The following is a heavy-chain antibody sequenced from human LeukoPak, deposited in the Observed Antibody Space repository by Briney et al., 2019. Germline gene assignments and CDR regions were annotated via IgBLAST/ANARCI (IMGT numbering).Heavy chain of an antibody. V-gene: IGHV4-4*08. D-gene: IGHD1-26*01. Sequence: PSETVSLTCTVSGGSLSSYFWSWIRQPPGKGLEWIGYIHNSATTNCNPSLKSRVTISLDTAKNQFSLKLSSVTAADTAVYYCARDLSVPYYDDAFDIWGQGTMVTVSS. J-gene: IGHJ3*02. CDR2: IHNSATT. CDR3: ARDLSVPYYDDAFDI. CDR1: GGSLSSYF.